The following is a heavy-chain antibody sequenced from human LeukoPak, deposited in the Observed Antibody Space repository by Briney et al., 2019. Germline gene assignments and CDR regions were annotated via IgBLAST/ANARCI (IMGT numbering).Heavy chain of an antibody. V-gene: IGHV4-59*01. CDR2: ISYSGST. CDR3: ATGTTVTTYSDY. D-gene: IGHD4-17*01. J-gene: IGHJ4*02. CDR1: GGSISSYY. Sequence: SETLSLTCTVSGGSISSYYWSWIRQPPGKGLEWIGYISYSGSTTYNPSLKSRVTISVDTSKNQFSLKLISVTAADTALYYCATGTTVTTYSDYWGQGTLVTVSS.